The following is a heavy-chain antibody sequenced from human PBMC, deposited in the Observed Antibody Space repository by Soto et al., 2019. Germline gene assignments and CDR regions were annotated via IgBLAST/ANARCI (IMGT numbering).Heavy chain of an antibody. Sequence: APVKVSCKASGGTFSSYTISWVRQAPGQGLEWMGRIIPILGIANYAQKFQGWVTMTRDTSISTAYMELSRLRSDDTAVSFCARRGYSGYDFDNWGQGTLVTVSS. V-gene: IGHV1-69*02. D-gene: IGHD5-12*01. CDR3: ARRGYSGYDFDN. J-gene: IGHJ4*02. CDR1: GGTFSSYT. CDR2: IIPILGIA.